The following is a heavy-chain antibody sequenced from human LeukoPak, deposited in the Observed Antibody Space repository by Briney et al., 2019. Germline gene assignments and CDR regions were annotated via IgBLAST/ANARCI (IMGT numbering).Heavy chain of an antibody. Sequence: SQTLSLTCTVSGGSISSDDYYWSWIRLPPGKGLEWIGYIYYSGSTFYNLSLKSRVTLSVDTSNNQFSPKLSSLTAADTAVYYCARGNWNDANFDSWGRGTLVSVSS. V-gene: IGHV4-30-4*01. CDR1: GGSISSDDYY. D-gene: IGHD1-1*01. CDR3: ARGNWNDANFDS. CDR2: IYYSGST. J-gene: IGHJ4*02.